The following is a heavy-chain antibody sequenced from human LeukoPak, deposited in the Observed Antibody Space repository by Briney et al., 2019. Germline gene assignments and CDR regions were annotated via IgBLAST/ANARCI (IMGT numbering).Heavy chain of an antibody. CDR3: ARERYYYDSTAYNYYFCGFDI. Sequence: PGGSLRLSCAASGFNFSNFWMSWVRQAPGRGLEWVANIKQDGSEEYYVDSVKGRFTISRDNAKNSIYLQMNSLRADDTAVYYCARERYYYDSTAYNYYFCGFDIWGQGTMVTVSS. J-gene: IGHJ3*02. V-gene: IGHV3-7*01. CDR1: GFNFSNFW. D-gene: IGHD3-22*01. CDR2: IKQDGSEE.